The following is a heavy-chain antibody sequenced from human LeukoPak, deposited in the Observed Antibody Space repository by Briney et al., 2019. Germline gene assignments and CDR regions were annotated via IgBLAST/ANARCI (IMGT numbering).Heavy chain of an antibody. D-gene: IGHD6-25*01. V-gene: IGHV4-34*01. J-gene: IGHJ3*02. CDR2: INHSGST. CDR1: GGSFSGYY. CDR3: ARDETGGPRGNAFDI. Sequence: SETLSLTCAVYGGSFSGYYWSWIRQPPGKGLEWIGEINHSGSTNYNPSLKSRVTISVDTSKNQFSLKLSSVTAADTAVYYCARDETGGPRGNAFDIWGQGTMVTVSS.